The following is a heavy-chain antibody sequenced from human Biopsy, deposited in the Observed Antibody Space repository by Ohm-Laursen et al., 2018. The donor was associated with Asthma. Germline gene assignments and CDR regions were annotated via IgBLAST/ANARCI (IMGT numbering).Heavy chain of an antibody. CDR1: GFSFNSYG. Sequence: SLRLSCAASGFSFNSYGMHWVRQAPGKGLEWVAVMSFDGRQTYYADSVKGRFTISRDNSKNTLYLQMNSLRAEDTAAYYCARTYYDFLTGQVNDVFAMWGQGTMVTVSS. CDR2: MSFDGRQT. J-gene: IGHJ3*02. D-gene: IGHD3-9*01. CDR3: ARTYYDFLTGQVNDVFAM. V-gene: IGHV3-30*03.